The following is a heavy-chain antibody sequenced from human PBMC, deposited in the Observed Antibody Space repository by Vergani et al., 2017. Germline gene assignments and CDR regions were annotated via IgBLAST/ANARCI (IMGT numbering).Heavy chain of an antibody. V-gene: IGHV2-26*01. CDR3: AHSTYYYDSSGYYYYYYMDV. Sequence: QVTLKESGPVLVKPTETLTLTCTVSGFSLSNARMGVSWIRQPPGKALEWLAHIFSNDEKSYSTSLKSRRTISKDTSKSQVVLTMTNMDPVDTATYYCAHSTYYYDSSGYYYYYYMDVWGKGTTVTVSS. CDR2: IFSNDEK. J-gene: IGHJ6*03. D-gene: IGHD3-22*01. CDR1: GFSLSNARMG.